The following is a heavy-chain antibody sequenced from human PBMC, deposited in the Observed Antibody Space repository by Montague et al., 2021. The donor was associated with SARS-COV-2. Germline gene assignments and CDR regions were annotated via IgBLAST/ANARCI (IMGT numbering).Heavy chain of an antibody. Sequence: SETLSLTCSVSGGSIRDFYWTWIRQAAGGGLEWIGRIYKSGSTNYNPSLKSRATMSVDTSKMQISLNLRSVTAADTAIYYCARGGMVGAPTLSLDAWGPGILVTVSS. D-gene: IGHD1-26*01. J-gene: IGHJ5*02. CDR3: ARGGMVGAPTLSLDA. V-gene: IGHV4-4*07. CDR2: IYKSGST. CDR1: GGSIRDFY.